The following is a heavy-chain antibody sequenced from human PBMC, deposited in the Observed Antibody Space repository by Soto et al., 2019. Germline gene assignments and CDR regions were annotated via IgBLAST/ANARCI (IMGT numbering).Heavy chain of an antibody. CDR1: GGSISSYY. J-gene: IGHJ6*03. D-gene: IGHD3-10*01. CDR3: AGYYGSGSYYRYYYYMDV. V-gene: IGHV4-59*08. Sequence: SETLSLTCTVSGGSISSYYWSWIRQPPGKGLEWIGYIYNSGSTNYNPSLKSRVTISVDTSKNQFSLKLSSVTAADTAVYYCAGYYGSGSYYRYYYYMDVWGKGTTVTVSS. CDR2: IYNSGST.